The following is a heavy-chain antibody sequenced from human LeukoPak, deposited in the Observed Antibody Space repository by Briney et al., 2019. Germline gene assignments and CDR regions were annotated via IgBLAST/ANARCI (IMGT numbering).Heavy chain of an antibody. J-gene: IGHJ4*02. CDR3: AKGHYYGSGSLDY. D-gene: IGHD3-10*01. Sequence: PGGSLRLSCATSGFTFSNYAMSWVRQAPGKGLEWASVISGSGGSTYYADSVKGRFTISRDNSKNTLYVQMNSLRAEDTAVYYCAKGHYYGSGSLDYWGQGTLVTVSS. CDR2: ISGSGGST. CDR1: GFTFSNYA. V-gene: IGHV3-23*01.